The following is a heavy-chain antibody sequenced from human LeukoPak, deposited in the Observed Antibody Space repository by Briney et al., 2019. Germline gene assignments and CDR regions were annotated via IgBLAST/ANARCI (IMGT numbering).Heavy chain of an antibody. Sequence: ASVKVSCKASGYTFTGYYMHWVRQAPGQGLEWMGWINPNSGGTNYAQKFQGRVTMTRDTSISTAYMELSRLRSDDTAVYYCARGGITMVRGVGYYMDVWGKGTTVTVSS. CDR2: INPNSGGT. J-gene: IGHJ6*03. CDR1: GYTFTGYY. V-gene: IGHV1-2*02. CDR3: ARGGITMVRGVGYYMDV. D-gene: IGHD3-10*01.